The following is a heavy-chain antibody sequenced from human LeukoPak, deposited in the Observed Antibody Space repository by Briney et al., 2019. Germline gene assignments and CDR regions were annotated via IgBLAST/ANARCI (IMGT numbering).Heavy chain of an antibody. D-gene: IGHD4/OR15-4a*01. CDR1: GFTFSNYG. V-gene: IGHV3-30*02. J-gene: IGHJ4*02. Sequence: GGSLRLSCAASGFTFSNYGMHWVRQAPGKGLEWVAFIWYDGSNKYYADSVKGRFTISRDNSKNTVYLQMNSLRAEDTAVYYCAKVLAVTSYGARSVFDHWGQGTLVTVSS. CDR3: AKVLAVTSYGARSVFDH. CDR2: IWYDGSNK.